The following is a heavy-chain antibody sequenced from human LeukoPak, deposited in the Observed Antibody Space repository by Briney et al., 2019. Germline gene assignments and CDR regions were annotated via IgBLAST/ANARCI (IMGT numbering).Heavy chain of an antibody. CDR3: ASRHCSGGDCYFAGADPFDH. Sequence: GGSLRLSCAASGFTVSDTYMSWVRQSPGKGLEWVSVVYKDGKMFYIDSVKGRFAISRDTSKNTVYLQMNNLRAEDTAVYYCASRHCSGGDCYFAGADPFDHWGQGTLVTVSP. CDR2: VYKDGKM. V-gene: IGHV3-53*01. J-gene: IGHJ4*02. CDR1: GFTVSDTY. D-gene: IGHD2-21*01.